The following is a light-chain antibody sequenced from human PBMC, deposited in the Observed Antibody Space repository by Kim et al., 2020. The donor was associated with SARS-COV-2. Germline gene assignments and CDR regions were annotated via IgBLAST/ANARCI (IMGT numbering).Light chain of an antibody. CDR3: NSRDSSGNSWV. Sequence: LGQKVRITCQGDSLRSYNASWYQQKPGQAHVLVIYGKNNRASGIPDRFSGSSSGNTASLTITGAQAEDEADYNCNSRDSSGNSWVFGGGTQLTVL. CDR2: GKN. J-gene: IGLJ3*02. CDR1: SLRSYN. V-gene: IGLV3-19*01.